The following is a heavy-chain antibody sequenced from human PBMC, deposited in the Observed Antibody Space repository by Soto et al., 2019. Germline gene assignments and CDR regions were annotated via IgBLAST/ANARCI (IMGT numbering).Heavy chain of an antibody. J-gene: IGHJ6*02. CDR2: IKSKASGGAI. V-gene: IGHV3-15*01. D-gene: IGHD1-26*01. CDR1: GFPFNYAW. CDR3: IWDKDFYFGMDV. Sequence: PGGSLRLSCAASGFPFNYAWMTWVRQAPGKGLEWIGRIKSKASGGAIDYAAPVKGRFTISRDDSKNTLYLQMNSLKTEDTGLYYCIWDKDFYFGMDVWGQGTPVTVSS.